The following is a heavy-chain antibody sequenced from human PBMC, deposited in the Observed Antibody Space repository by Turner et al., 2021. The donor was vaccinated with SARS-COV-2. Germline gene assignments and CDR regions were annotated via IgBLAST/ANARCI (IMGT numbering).Heavy chain of an antibody. Sequence: QVQLQESGPELVKPSETLSPTCCVSNASIVTRDFNWAWVRQPPGKGLEWIGDVSYRGKTFYNSSPRSRLTISRDTSKNQFFLKLNSVTVADTAVYFCARHEYGDYFDFWGQGKLVTVSS. CDR1: NASIVTRDFN. D-gene: IGHD4-17*01. J-gene: IGHJ4*02. CDR2: VSYRGKT. CDR3: ARHEYGDYFDF. V-gene: IGHV4-39*01.